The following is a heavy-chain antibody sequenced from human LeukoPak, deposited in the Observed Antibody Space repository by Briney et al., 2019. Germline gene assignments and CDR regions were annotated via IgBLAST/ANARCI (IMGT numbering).Heavy chain of an antibody. CDR2: INPNSGGT. D-gene: IGHD3-10*01. V-gene: IGHV1-2*02. CDR1: GYTFTGYY. J-gene: IGHJ4*02. CDR3: ARDHYYGSAQPDY. Sequence: ASVKVSCKASGYTFTGYYMHWVRQAPGQGLEWMGWINPNSGGTNYAQKFQGRVTMTRDTSISTAYMELSRLRSDDTAVYYCARDHYYGSAQPDYWGQGTLVTVSS.